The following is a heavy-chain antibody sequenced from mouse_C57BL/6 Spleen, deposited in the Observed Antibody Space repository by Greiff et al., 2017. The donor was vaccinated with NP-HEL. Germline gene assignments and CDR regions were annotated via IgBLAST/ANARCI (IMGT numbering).Heavy chain of an antibody. V-gene: IGHV1-61*01. CDR2: IYPSDSET. D-gene: IGHD3-2*02. CDR1: GYTFTSYW. CDR3: ARYSGAMDY. J-gene: IGHJ4*01. Sequence: QVQLQQPGAELVRPGSSVKLSCKASGYTFTSYWMDWVKQRPGQGLEWIGNIYPSDSETHYNQKFKDKATLTVDKSSSTAYMQLSSLTSEDSAVYYGARYSGAMDYWGQGTSVTVSS.